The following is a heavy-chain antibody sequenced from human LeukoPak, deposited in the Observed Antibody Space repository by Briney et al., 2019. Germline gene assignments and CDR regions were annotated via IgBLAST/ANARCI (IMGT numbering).Heavy chain of an antibody. Sequence: ASVKVSCKASGFTFSSYGMSWVRQAPGKGLEWVSAISGSGGSTYYADSVKGRFTISRDNSKNTLYLQMNSLRAEDTAIYYCAKNGDRGAYCSGGSCYPYYYYYIDVWGKGTTVTISS. D-gene: IGHD2-15*01. CDR1: GFTFSSYG. V-gene: IGHV3-23*01. CDR2: ISGSGGST. CDR3: AKNGDRGAYCSGGSCYPYYYYYIDV. J-gene: IGHJ6*03.